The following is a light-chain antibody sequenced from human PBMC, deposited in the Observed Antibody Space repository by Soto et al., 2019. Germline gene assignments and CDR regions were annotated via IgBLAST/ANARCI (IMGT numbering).Light chain of an antibody. Sequence: QSALTQPASVSGSPGQSITISCTGTSSDVGGYNYVSWYQQQSGKAPKLMIHEVSNRPSGVSNRFSGSKSGNTVSLTISGLHAEDEADYYCSSYTSSRAYVFGNGTKGTV. V-gene: IGLV2-14*01. CDR3: SSYTSSRAYV. CDR2: EVS. CDR1: SSDVGGYNY. J-gene: IGLJ1*01.